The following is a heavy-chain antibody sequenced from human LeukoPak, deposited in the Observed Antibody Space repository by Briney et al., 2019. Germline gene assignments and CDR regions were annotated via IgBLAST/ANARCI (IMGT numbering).Heavy chain of an antibody. D-gene: IGHD5-18*01. CDR3: ARSYRFAFDY. V-gene: IGHV3-20*04. CDR2: FNWNGGST. CDR1: GFTFDDYD. J-gene: IGHJ4*02. Sequence: PGGSLRLFCAASGFTFDDYDLAWVRHAPGKGLEWVSGFNWNGGSTGYADSVKGRFTISRDNAKNSLYLQMTSLRAEDTALYYCARSYRFAFDYWGQGTLVTVSS.